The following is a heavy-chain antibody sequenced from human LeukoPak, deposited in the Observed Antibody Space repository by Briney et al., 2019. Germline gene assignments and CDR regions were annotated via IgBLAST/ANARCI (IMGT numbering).Heavy chain of an antibody. CDR3: ARRVWLWDNYYYYYMDV. CDR2: ISAYNGNT. CDR1: GYTFTSYG. Sequence: ASVKVSCKASGYTFTSYGISWVRQAPGQGLEWMGWISAYNGNTNYAQKLQGRVTMTTDTSTSTAYMELRGLRSDDTAVYYCARRVWLWDNYYYYYMDVWGKGTTVTVSS. V-gene: IGHV1-18*01. D-gene: IGHD5-12*01. J-gene: IGHJ6*03.